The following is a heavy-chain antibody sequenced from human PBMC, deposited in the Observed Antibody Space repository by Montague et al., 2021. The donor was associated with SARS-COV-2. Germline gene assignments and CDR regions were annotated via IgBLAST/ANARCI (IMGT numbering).Heavy chain of an antibody. CDR1: GDSVSSNSAT. V-gene: IGHV6-1*01. CDR3: ARKRWAVGVSFDY. D-gene: IGHD1-26*01. J-gene: IGHJ4*02. Sequence: CAISGDSVSSNSATWHWIRQSPSRGLEWLGRTYYRSRWSNDYAVSVRSRIIINPDTSTNQFSLQLSSVTPEDTAVYFCARKRWAVGVSFDYWGQGTLVTVSS. CDR2: TYYRSRWSN.